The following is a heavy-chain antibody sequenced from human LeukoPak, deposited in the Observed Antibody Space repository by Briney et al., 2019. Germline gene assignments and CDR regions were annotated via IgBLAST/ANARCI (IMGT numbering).Heavy chain of an antibody. CDR3: ARDSSGQNWFDP. D-gene: IGHD6-19*01. J-gene: IGHJ5*02. Sequence: AASVKVSCKASGYTFSDYAMHWVRQAPGQRFEWMGWIDAGNGDTRYSQKFQGRVTITADESTSTAYMELSSLRSEDTAVYYCARDSSGQNWFDPWGQGTLVTVSS. V-gene: IGHV1-3*01. CDR1: GYTFSDYA. CDR2: IDAGNGDT.